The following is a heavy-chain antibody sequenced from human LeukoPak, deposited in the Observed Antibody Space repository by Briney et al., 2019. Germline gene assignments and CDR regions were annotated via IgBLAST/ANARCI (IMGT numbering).Heavy chain of an antibody. CDR1: GGSFSGYY. CDR2: INHSGST. J-gene: IGHJ4*02. Sequence: SETLSLTCAVYGGSFSGYYWSWIRQPPGKGLGWIGEINHSGSTNYNPSLKSRVTISVDTSKNQFSLKLSSVTAADTAVYYCARGYDFWSGTGVDYWGQGTLVTVSS. V-gene: IGHV4-34*01. CDR3: ARGYDFWSGTGVDY. D-gene: IGHD3-3*01.